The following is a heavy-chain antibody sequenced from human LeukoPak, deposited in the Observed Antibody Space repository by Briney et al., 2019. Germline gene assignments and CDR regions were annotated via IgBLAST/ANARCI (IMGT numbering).Heavy chain of an antibody. CDR3: ASRELDY. Sequence: GGSLRLSCAASGFTFSSYSMNWVRQAPGKGLEWVSSISSSSSYIYYADSVKGRFTISRDNSKNTVYLQVRSLRPEDTAVYYCASRELDYWGQGTLVTVSS. CDR2: ISSSSSYI. V-gene: IGHV3-21*01. D-gene: IGHD5-24*01. CDR1: GFTFSSYS. J-gene: IGHJ4*02.